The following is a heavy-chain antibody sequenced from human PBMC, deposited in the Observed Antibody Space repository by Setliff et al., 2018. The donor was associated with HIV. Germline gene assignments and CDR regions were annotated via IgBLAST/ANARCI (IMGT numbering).Heavy chain of an antibody. CDR3: ARGIAAAEGYFDY. Sequence: PSETLSLTCTVSGGSISSGSYYWSWIRQPAGKGLEWIGHIFTSGSTNYNPSLKSRVTISVDKSKNQFSLKLSSVTAADTAVYYCARGIAAAEGYFDYWGQGTLVTVSS. CDR1: GGSISSGSYY. CDR2: IFTSGST. J-gene: IGHJ4*02. D-gene: IGHD6-13*01. V-gene: IGHV4-61*09.